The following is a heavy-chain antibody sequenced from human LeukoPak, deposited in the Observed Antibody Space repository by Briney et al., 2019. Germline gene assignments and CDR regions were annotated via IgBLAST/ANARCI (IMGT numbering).Heavy chain of an antibody. D-gene: IGHD2-2*01. J-gene: IGHJ6*02. Sequence: ASVKVSCKASGYTFTSNYIHWVRQAPGQGLEWMGMIYPRDGSTSYAQKFQGRVTVTRDTSTSTVHMELSGLRSDDTAVYYCARGFVVVPERYYGMDVWGQGTTVTVSS. CDR2: IYPRDGST. CDR1: GYTFTSNY. V-gene: IGHV1-46*01. CDR3: ARGFVVVPERYYGMDV.